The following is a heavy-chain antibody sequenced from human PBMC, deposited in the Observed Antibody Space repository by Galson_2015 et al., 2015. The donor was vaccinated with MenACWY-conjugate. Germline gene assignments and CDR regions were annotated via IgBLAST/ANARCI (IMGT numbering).Heavy chain of an antibody. D-gene: IGHD6-13*01. CDR2: IKEDGSDK. J-gene: IGHJ4*02. CDR3: ARIAAAVTEHYFDY. CDR1: GFTFSTYW. Sequence: SLRLSCAASGFTFSTYWMSWVRQAPGKGLEWVANIKEDGSDKYYVDSVKGRFAISRDNAKSSLYLQMNSLRAEDTAVYYCARIAAAVTEHYFDYWGQGTLVTVSS. V-gene: IGHV3-7*01.